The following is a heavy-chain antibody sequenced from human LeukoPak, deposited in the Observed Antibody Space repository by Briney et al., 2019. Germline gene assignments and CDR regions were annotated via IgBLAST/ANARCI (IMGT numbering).Heavy chain of an antibody. CDR1: GFIFSSYA. CDR2: ISSNGGST. Sequence: GGSLRLSCSASGFIFSSYAMHWVRQAPGKGLEYVSAISSNGGSTYYADSVKGRFTISRGNSKNTLYLQMSSLRAEDTAVYYCVKEGLRYFDWLLDYWGQGTLVTVSS. CDR3: VKEGLRYFDWLLDY. D-gene: IGHD3-9*01. V-gene: IGHV3-64D*06. J-gene: IGHJ4*02.